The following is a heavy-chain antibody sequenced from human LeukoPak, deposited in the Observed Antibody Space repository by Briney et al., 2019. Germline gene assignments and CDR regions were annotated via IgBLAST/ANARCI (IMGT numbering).Heavy chain of an antibody. CDR2: IYHSGST. J-gene: IGHJ4*02. D-gene: IGHD6-13*01. CDR3: ARLVAATGNFDY. V-gene: IGHV4-30-2*01. CDR1: GGSISSGGYS. Sequence: SETPSLTCAVSGGSISSGGYSWSWIRQPPGKGLEWIGYIYHSGSTYYNPSLKSRVTISVDRSKNQFSLKLSSVTAADTAVYYCARLVAATGNFDYWGQGTLVTVSS.